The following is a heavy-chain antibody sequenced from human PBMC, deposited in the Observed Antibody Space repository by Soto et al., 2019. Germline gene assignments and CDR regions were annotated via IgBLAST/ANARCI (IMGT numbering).Heavy chain of an antibody. CDR3: ARQGRYCSGGSCYSHYGMDV. CDR2: IYYSGST. D-gene: IGHD2-15*01. Sequence: QVQLQESGPGLMKPSETLSLTCTVSGGSISSYYWSWIRQPPGKGLEWIGYIYYSGSTNYNPSLKSRVTISVDTSKNQFSLKLSSVTAADTAVYYCARQGRYCSGGSCYSHYGMDVWGQGTTVTVSS. V-gene: IGHV4-59*01. CDR1: GGSISSYY. J-gene: IGHJ6*02.